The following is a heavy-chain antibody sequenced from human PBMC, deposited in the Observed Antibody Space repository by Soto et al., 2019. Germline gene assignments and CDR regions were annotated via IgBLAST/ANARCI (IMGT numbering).Heavy chain of an antibody. J-gene: IGHJ4*02. D-gene: IGHD3-10*01. V-gene: IGHV4-39*01. CDR2: IYYSGSA. Sequence: SETLSLTCTVSGGSITSNNYYWGWIRQPPGKGLEWIGTIYYSGSAYYNPSLKSRVTISVDTSKNLFSLKLSSVTAADSAVYYCARRGSGSYSDYWGQGTLVTVS. CDR3: ARRGSGSYSDY. CDR1: GGSITSNNYY.